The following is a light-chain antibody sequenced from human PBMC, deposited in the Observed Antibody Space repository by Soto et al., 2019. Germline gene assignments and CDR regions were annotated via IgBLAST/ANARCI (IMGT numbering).Light chain of an antibody. CDR3: LQDYSYPLT. J-gene: IGKJ4*01. CDR1: QDIRSD. Sequence: IQLTQSPSFLSASIGGRFTLTCRASQDIRSDLGWYQQRPGKAPKLLIYATYSLQSGVPSRFSGSGSGTDFTITISSLQPEDFATYYCLQDYSYPLTVGGGTKVDIK. CDR2: ATY. V-gene: IGKV1-6*01.